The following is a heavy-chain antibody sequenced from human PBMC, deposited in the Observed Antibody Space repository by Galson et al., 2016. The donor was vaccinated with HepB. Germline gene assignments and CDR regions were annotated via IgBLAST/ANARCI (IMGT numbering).Heavy chain of an antibody. CDR3: TTLRPDYYESRGYLSN. J-gene: IGHJ1*01. D-gene: IGHD3-22*01. Sequence: SLRLSCAASGFTIPFSNVWMTWVRQAPGKGLEWVGRIKGKPDGGTTDYAAPVKGRFLISRHDSKNTLYLQMSSLKTEDTAMYYCTTLRPDYYESRGYLSNWGQGTLVTVSS. V-gene: IGHV3-15*01. CDR2: IKGKPDGGTT. CDR1: GFTIPFSNVW.